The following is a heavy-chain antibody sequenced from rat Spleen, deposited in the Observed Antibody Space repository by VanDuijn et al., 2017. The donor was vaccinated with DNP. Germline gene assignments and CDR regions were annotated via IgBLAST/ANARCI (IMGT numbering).Heavy chain of an antibody. J-gene: IGHJ2*01. D-gene: IGHD1-11*01. Sequence: EVQLVESGGGLVQPGRSMKLSCAASGFTFSNYDMAWVRQAPKKGLEWVATISYDGSSTNYRDSVKGRFTVSRDNAKSTLYLQMDSLRSEDTATYYCARHELRRVWGLFDYWGQGVMVTVSS. V-gene: IGHV5-7*01. CDR3: ARHELRRVWGLFDY. CDR1: GFTFSNYD. CDR2: ISYDGSST.